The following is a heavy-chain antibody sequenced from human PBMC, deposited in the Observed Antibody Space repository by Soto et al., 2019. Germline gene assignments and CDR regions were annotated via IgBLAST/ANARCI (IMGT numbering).Heavy chain of an antibody. CDR1: GFIFSNFG. CDR2: IWYDESNT. CDR3: AREEYGPMDQ. V-gene: IGHV3-33*01. D-gene: IGHD3-10*01. Sequence: GGSLRLSCAASGFIFSNFGMHWVRQAPGKGLEWVAVIWYDESNTQYADSVKGRFTISRDNSKNTLYLQMNSLRAEDTAIYYCAREEYGPMDQWGQGTLVTVSS. J-gene: IGHJ4*02.